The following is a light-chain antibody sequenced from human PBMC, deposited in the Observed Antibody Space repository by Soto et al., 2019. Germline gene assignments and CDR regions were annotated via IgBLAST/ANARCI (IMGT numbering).Light chain of an antibody. CDR1: QGISDY. J-gene: IGKJ3*01. Sequence: DIQMTQSPSSLSASVGDRVTITCRASQGISDYLAWYQQKPGKIPKLLIYGASTLQSGVPSRFGGSGSGTDFTLTISSLQPEDVATYYCQKYNTAPIFTFGPGTKVDIK. V-gene: IGKV1-27*01. CDR2: GAS. CDR3: QKYNTAPIFT.